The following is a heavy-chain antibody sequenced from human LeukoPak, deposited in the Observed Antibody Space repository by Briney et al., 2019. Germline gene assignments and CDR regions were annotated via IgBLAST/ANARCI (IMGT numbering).Heavy chain of an antibody. CDR1: GFTFSSSW. J-gene: IGHJ4*02. D-gene: IGHD3-22*01. CDR3: ARAMISGSDY. Sequence: PGGSLRLSCAVSGFTFSSSWMHWVRQAPGKGLVWVSRINPDGSNTTYADSVGGRFTISRDNAKNTLYLQMSSLRAEDTAVYYCARAMISGSDYWGQGTLVTVSS. V-gene: IGHV3-74*01. CDR2: INPDGSNT.